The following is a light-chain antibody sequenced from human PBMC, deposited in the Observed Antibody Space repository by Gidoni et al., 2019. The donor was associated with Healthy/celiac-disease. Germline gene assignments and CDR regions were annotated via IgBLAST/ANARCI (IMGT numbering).Light chain of an antibody. CDR2: GAS. Sequence: DIGMTQSPATLSVSPGERATLSCRASQSVRSNLAWHQHNPFQAPRLRIYGASTRASGIPARFRGSVSGTEFSLTIISLQSEDFAVYYCQQYNNWPPLTFGGGTKVEIK. CDR3: QQYNNWPPLT. CDR1: QSVRSN. J-gene: IGKJ4*01. V-gene: IGKV3-15*01.